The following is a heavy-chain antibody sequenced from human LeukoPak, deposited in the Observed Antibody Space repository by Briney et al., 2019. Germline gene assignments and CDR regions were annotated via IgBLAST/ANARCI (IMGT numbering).Heavy chain of an antibody. Sequence: GGSLRLSCAASGFIFSSYEMNWVRQAPGKGLEWVSYISSSGSTICYADSVKGRFTISRDNAENSLYLQMNSLRAEDTAVYYCARDKTEYRNGMEGWGQGATVTVSS. D-gene: IGHD2/OR15-2a*01. V-gene: IGHV3-48*03. CDR2: ISSSGSTI. CDR3: ARDKTEYRNGMEG. CDR1: GFIFSSYE. J-gene: IGHJ6*02.